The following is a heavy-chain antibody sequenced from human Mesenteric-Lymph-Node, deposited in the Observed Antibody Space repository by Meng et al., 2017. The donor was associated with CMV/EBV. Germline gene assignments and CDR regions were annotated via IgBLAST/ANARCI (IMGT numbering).Heavy chain of an antibody. CDR3: ARVANCGGDCYSDY. CDR2: IYYSEIT. D-gene: IGHD2-21*02. J-gene: IGHJ4*02. V-gene: IGHV4-61*01. CDR1: GGSVSSSSYY. Sequence: SETLSPTCTVSGGSVSSSSYYWSWIRQPPGKGLEWIGYIYYSEITKYNPSLKSRVTISVDTSKNQFSLKLSSVTAADTAVYYCARVANCGGDCYSDYWGQGTLVTVSS.